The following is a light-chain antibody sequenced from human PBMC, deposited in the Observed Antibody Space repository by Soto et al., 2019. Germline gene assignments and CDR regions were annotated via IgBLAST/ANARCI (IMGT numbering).Light chain of an antibody. CDR1: QSVSDN. CDR2: GTS. J-gene: IGKJ4*01. V-gene: IGKV3-15*01. Sequence: EVVMTQSPATLSVSPGERATLSCRASQSVSDNVAWYQQKPGQAPSLLISGTSSRGTGVPDRFGASGSGTDFTLTISSLQAEDVAVYICQQYNSWPLTFGGGTEVEIK. CDR3: QQYNSWPLT.